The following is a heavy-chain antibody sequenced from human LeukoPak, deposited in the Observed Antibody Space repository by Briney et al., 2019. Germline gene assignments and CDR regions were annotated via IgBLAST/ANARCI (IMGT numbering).Heavy chain of an antibody. Sequence: GGSLRLSCAASGFTFSTFAMVWVRQPPGKGLEWVSSIFPSGGGIHYADSVRGRFTISRDNSKSTLSLQMNSLRAEDTAIYYCATYRQVLLPFESWGQGTLVTVSS. CDR3: ATYRQVLLPFES. CDR1: GFTFSTFA. CDR2: IFPSGGGI. J-gene: IGHJ4*02. D-gene: IGHD2-8*02. V-gene: IGHV3-23*01.